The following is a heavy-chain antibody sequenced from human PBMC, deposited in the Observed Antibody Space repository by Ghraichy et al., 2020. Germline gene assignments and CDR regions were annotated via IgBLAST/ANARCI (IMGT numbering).Heavy chain of an antibody. CDR2: CQTSGRA. CDR3: ARPSPDGYFVV. V-gene: IGHV4-31*03. CDR1: GDSIISGAYY. J-gene: IGHJ4*02. Sequence: SETLSLTCTVSGDSIISGAYYWSWIRQHPGQGLEWIGYCQTSGRAYYNASLKSRVIISVDTSKLQFCLKLSSLPVSGTAIYFCARPSPDGYFVVWGQGTLVTVSS. D-gene: IGHD1-14*01.